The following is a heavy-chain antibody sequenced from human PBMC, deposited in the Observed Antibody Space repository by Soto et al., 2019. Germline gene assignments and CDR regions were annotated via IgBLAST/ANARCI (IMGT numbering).Heavy chain of an antibody. CDR3: AREPCGIGSCYGGFDY. Sequence: EVQLVESGGGLVQPGGSLRLSCAASGFTFSNYIMHWVRQAPGKGLEFVSGISSNGGSTSYATSVKGRFTISRDNSKNTLYLQMGSLRDEDMAVYYCAREPCGIGSCYGGFDYWGQGTLVTVSS. CDR1: GFTFSNYI. D-gene: IGHD2-15*01. CDR2: ISSNGGST. V-gene: IGHV3-64*01. J-gene: IGHJ4*02.